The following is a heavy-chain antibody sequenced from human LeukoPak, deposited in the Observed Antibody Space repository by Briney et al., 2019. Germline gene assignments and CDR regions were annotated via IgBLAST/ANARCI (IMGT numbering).Heavy chain of an antibody. CDR3: ARDRQGSSGYQNYYYYMDV. Sequence: HPGRSLRLSCAASGFSFSDPYMDWVRQAPGKGLEWVGRSRDIANSSITEYAASVKGRFAISRDDSKNSLYLQMNSLKTEDTAVYYCARDRQGSSGYQNYYYYMDVWGKGTTVTISS. CDR1: GFSFSDPY. D-gene: IGHD3-22*01. J-gene: IGHJ6*03. CDR2: SRDIANSSIT. V-gene: IGHV3-72*01.